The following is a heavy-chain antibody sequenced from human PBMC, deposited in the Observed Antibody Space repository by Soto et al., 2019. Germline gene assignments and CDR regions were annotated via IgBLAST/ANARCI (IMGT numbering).Heavy chain of an antibody. CDR1: GCTFTSYY. V-gene: IGHV1-46*03. Sequence: ASGKVSCRGSGCTFTSYYIHWVRQAPGQGLEWMGIINPSGGSTSYAQKFQGRVTMTRDTSTSTVYMEVSGLRSEDTAVYYCARDQEPSTLYYDYYYMDVWGKGTTVTVSS. CDR2: INPSGGST. J-gene: IGHJ6*03. CDR3: ARDQEPSTLYYDYYYMDV.